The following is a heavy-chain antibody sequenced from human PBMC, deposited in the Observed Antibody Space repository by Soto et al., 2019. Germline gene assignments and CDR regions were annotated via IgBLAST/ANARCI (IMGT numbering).Heavy chain of an antibody. J-gene: IGHJ6*03. Sequence: EVQLVESGGGLVQPGGSLRLSCAASGFTFSSYWMHWVRQAPGKGLVWVSRINSDGSSTSYADSVKGRFTISRDNAKNTLYLQMNSLRAEDTAVYYCASCTRVPYSGYEASGYYMDVWGKGTTVTVSS. D-gene: IGHD5-12*01. CDR3: ASCTRVPYSGYEASGYYMDV. V-gene: IGHV3-74*01. CDR1: GFTFSSYW. CDR2: INSDGSST.